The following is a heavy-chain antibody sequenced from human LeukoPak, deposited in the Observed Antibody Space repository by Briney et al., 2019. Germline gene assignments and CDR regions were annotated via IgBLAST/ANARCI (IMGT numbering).Heavy chain of an antibody. V-gene: IGHV3-23*01. D-gene: IGHD2-2*01. CDR2: ISGSDGST. J-gene: IGHJ4*02. Sequence: GGSLRLSCAASGFTGSSNYMSWVRQAPGKGLEWVSAISGSDGSTYYADSVKGRFTISRDDSQNTLYLQMNSLSAEDTAVYYCAKVETSGGANCYALDYWGQGTLVTVSS. CDR1: GFTGSSNY. CDR3: AKVETSGGANCYALDY.